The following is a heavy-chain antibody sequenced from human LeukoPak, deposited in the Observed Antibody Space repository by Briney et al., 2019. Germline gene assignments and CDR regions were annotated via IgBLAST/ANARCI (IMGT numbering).Heavy chain of an antibody. CDR2: IRSKGNSYAT. CDR1: GFSFSASV. CDR3: ANGMDA. Sequence: GGSLRLSCAASGFSFSASVMHWVRQASGEGLEWVGRIRSKGNSYATAYAASVKDRFTISKDDSKNTAYLQMNSLKTEDTAVYYCANGMDAWGQGTTVTVSS. J-gene: IGHJ6*02. V-gene: IGHV3-73*01.